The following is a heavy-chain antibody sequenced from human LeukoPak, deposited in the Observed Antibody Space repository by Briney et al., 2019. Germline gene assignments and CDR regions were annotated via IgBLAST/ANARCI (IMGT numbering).Heavy chain of an antibody. V-gene: IGHV1-69*05. CDR1: GGTFSSYA. D-gene: IGHD2-2*02. CDR3: ARGSCSSTSCYTPFDY. Sequence: SVKVSCKASGGTFSSYAICWVRQAPGQGLEWMGGIIPIFGTANYAQKFQGRVTITTDESTSTAYMELSSLRSEDTAVYYCARGSCSSTSCYTPFDYWGQGTLVTVSS. J-gene: IGHJ4*02. CDR2: IIPIFGTA.